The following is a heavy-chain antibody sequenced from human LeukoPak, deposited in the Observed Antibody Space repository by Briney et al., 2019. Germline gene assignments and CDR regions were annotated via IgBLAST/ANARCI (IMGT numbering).Heavy chain of an antibody. D-gene: IGHD6-6*01. J-gene: IGHJ4*02. Sequence: GGSLRLSCAASGFTFSSYAMHWVRQAPGKGLEWVAVISYDGSNKYYADSVKGRFTISRDNSKNTLYLQMNSLRAEDTAVYYCARADRVAAPFDYWGQGTLVTVSS. V-gene: IGHV3-30*01. CDR2: ISYDGSNK. CDR1: GFTFSSYA. CDR3: ARADRVAAPFDY.